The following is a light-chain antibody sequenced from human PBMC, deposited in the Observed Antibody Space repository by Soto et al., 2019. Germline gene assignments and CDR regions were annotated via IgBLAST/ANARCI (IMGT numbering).Light chain of an antibody. J-gene: IGKJ4*01. CDR2: AAS. CDR3: QQSYSTPLT. CDR1: QSISSY. Sequence: DIQMTQSPSSLSASGGDRVTITCRPSQSISSYLNWYQQKPGKAPKLLIYAASSLQSGVPSRFSGSGSGTDFTLTISSLQPEDFATYYCQQSYSTPLTFGGGTKVDIK. V-gene: IGKV1-39*01.